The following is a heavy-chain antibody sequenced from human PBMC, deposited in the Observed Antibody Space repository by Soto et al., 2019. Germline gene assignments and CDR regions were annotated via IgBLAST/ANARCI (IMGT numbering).Heavy chain of an antibody. J-gene: IGHJ5*02. Sequence: QMQLQASGPGLVKPSETLSLTCNVSGASVSHGYWSWIRQPPGKGLEWIGFMYFGGSFNYNPSLTSRPTISVATSKNRCSMKLTSVTASDTAVYYCARSYYDSTGFAVAPWGQGTLVTVSS. CDR1: GASVSHGY. V-gene: IGHV4-59*02. CDR3: ARSYYDSTGFAVAP. D-gene: IGHD3-22*01. CDR2: MYFGGSF.